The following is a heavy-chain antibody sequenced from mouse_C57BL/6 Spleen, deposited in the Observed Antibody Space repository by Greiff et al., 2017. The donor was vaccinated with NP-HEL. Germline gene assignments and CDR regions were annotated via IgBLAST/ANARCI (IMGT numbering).Heavy chain of an antibody. Sequence: QVQLQQPGAELVRPGSSVKLSCKASGYTFTSYWMHWVKQRPIQGLECIGNIDPSDSETHYNQKFKDKATLTVDKSSSTAYMQLSSLTSEDSAVYYCARWGAGTEGFAYWGQGTLVTVSA. CDR3: ARWGAGTEGFAY. D-gene: IGHD3-3*01. CDR2: IDPSDSET. CDR1: GYTFTSYW. J-gene: IGHJ3*01. V-gene: IGHV1-52*01.